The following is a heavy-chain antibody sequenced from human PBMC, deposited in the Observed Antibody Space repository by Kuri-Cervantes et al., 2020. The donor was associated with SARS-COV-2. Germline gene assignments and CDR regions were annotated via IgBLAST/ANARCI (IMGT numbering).Heavy chain of an antibody. CDR2: ISSSSGTI. J-gene: IGHJ4*02. D-gene: IGHD6-6*01. CDR3: ARGMGRYSSSFDY. Sequence: GGSLRLSCAASGFTFSSYSMNWVRQAPGKGLEWVSYISSSSGTIYYADSVKGRFTISRDNAKNSLYLQMNSLRAEDTAVYYCARGMGRYSSSFDYWGQGTLVTVSS. V-gene: IGHV3-48*01. CDR1: GFTFSSYS.